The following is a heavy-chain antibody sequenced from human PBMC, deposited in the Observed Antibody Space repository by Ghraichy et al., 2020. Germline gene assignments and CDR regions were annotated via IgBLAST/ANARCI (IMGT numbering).Heavy chain of an antibody. CDR1: GFTFSSYA. V-gene: IGHV3-23*01. D-gene: IGHD6-13*01. J-gene: IGHJ6*02. CDR3: AKDLTAAASTFGEKYYYYGMDV. Sequence: GVLRLSCAASGFTFSSYAMSWVRQAPGKGLEWVSAISGSGGSTYYADSVKGRFTISRDNSKNTLYLQMNSLRAEDTAVYYCAKDLTAAASTFGEKYYYYGMDVWGQGTTVTVSS. CDR2: ISGSGGST.